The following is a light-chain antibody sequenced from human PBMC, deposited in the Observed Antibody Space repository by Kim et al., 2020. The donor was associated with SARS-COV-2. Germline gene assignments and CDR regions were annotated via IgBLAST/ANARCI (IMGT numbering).Light chain of an antibody. CDR2: DAS. Sequence: ASVEDRVTLTCRASQSISSGLAWYQQRPGQAPKLLIYDASSLQGGVPSRFSGSGSGTEFTLTISSLQPDDSATYYCQQYHTNSWTFGQGTKVEIK. CDR3: QQYHTNSWT. V-gene: IGKV1-5*01. J-gene: IGKJ1*01. CDR1: QSISSG.